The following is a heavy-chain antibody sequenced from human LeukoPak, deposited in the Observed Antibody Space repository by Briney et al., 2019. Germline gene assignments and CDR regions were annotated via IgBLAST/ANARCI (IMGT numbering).Heavy chain of an antibody. CDR3: ARAIAAAGEGWFDP. CDR2: IYQSGST. CDR1: GGSISSYY. J-gene: IGHJ5*02. V-gene: IGHV4-59*08. Sequence: SETLSLTCTVSGGSISSYYWSWIRQPPGKGLEWIGSIYQSGSTYNNPSLKSRVTISVDTSKNQFSLKLSSVTAADTAVYYCARAIAAAGEGWFDPWGQGTLVTVSS. D-gene: IGHD6-13*01.